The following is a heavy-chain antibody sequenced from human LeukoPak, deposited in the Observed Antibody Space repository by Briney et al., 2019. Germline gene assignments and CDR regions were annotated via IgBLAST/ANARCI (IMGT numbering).Heavy chain of an antibody. CDR3: ARLGPIGWLGNWYFDL. V-gene: IGHV1-18*01. D-gene: IGHD6-19*01. CDR2: ISAYNGNT. J-gene: IGHJ2*01. CDR1: GYTFTSYG. Sequence: ASVKVSCKASGYTFTSYGISWVRQAPGQGLEWMGWISAYNGNTNYAQKLQGRVTMTTDTSTSTAYMELRSLRSDDTAVYYCARLGPIGWLGNWYFDLWGRGTLVTVSS.